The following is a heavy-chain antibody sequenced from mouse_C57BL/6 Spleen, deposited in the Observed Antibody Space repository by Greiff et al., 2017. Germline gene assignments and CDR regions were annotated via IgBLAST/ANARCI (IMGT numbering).Heavy chain of an antibody. Sequence: QVQLQQSGAELVKPGASVKISCKASGYAFSSYWLNWVKQRPGKGLEWIGQIYPGDGDTNYNGKFKGKATLTADKSSSTAYMQLSSLTSEDSAVYFCARGKKGDAMDYWGQGTSVTVSS. V-gene: IGHV1-80*01. CDR1: GYAFSSYW. CDR3: ARGKKGDAMDY. CDR2: IYPGDGDT. J-gene: IGHJ4*01.